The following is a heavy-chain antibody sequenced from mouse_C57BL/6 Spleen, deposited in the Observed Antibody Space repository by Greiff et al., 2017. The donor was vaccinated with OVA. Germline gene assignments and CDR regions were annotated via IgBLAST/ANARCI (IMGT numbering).Heavy chain of an antibody. D-gene: IGHD1-1*01. V-gene: IGHV5-16*01. CDR3: ARDYYGSLYFDY. Sequence: DVKLVESEGGLVQPGSSMKLSCTASGFTFSDYYMAWVRQVPEKGLEWVANINYDGSSTYYLDSLKSRFIISRDNAKNILYLQMSSLKSEDTATYYCARDYYGSLYFDYWGQGTTLTVSS. CDR1: GFTFSDYY. J-gene: IGHJ2*01. CDR2: INYDGSST.